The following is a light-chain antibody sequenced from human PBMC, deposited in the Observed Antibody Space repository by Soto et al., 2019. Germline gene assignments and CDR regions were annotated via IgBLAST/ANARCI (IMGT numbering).Light chain of an antibody. V-gene: IGKV3-20*01. CDR2: GAY. J-gene: IGKJ3*01. CDR1: QSVSSSY. Sequence: EIVLTQSPGTLSLSPGERATLSCRATQSVSSSYLAWYQQKPGQAPRRLIYGAYSRATGIPDRFSGSGSGRDFSLTISRLEPEDFAVYYCQQYGSSPPFTFGPGNKVYIK. CDR3: QQYGSSPPFT.